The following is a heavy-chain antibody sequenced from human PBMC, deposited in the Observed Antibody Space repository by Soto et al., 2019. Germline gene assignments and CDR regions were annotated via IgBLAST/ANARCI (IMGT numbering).Heavy chain of an antibody. CDR2: INSDGSST. D-gene: IGHD6-19*01. Sequence: EVQLVESGGGLVQPGGSLRLSCAASGFTFSSYWMHWVRQAPGKGLVWVSRINSDGSSTSYADSVKGRFTISRDNAKNTLYLQMNSLRAEDTAVYYCARDRGSSGWYGSVWFDPWGQGALVTVSS. CDR1: GFTFSSYW. J-gene: IGHJ5*02. V-gene: IGHV3-74*01. CDR3: ARDRGSSGWYGSVWFDP.